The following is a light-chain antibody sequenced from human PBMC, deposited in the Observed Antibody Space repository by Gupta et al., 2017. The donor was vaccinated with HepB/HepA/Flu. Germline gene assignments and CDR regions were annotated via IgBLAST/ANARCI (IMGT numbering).Light chain of an antibody. CDR1: QSGWYSPNKKKY. CDR3: QQEDSTPYT. V-gene: IGKV4-1*01. CDR2: WAS. J-gene: IGKJ2*01. Sequence: DIVMTQSPDSLAVSLGERATINCKSSQSGWYSPNKKKYLAWYQQKPGQPPKLLIYWASSREYGVPQRFSGRGSGTDFTLTISNVQAEDVAVYYCQQEDSTPYTFGQGTKVEIE.